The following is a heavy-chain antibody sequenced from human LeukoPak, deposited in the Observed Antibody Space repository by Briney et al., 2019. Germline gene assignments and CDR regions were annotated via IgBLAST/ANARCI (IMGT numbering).Heavy chain of an antibody. CDR3: CDGMDV. CDR1: GFIFGNYY. J-gene: IGHJ6*02. V-gene: IGHV3-23*01. CDR2: INGTGSTT. Sequence: GGSLRLSCEASGFIFGNYYMSWVRQAPGKGLEWVAAINGTGSTTYHADSVKGRFTISRDNSKNTLYPQMNSLRSEDTATYYCCDGMDVWGQGTTVAVSS.